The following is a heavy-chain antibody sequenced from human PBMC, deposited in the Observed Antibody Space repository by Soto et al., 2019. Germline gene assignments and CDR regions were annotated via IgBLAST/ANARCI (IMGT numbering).Heavy chain of an antibody. D-gene: IGHD3-16*02. CDR1: GGSISSSSYY. CDR2: IYYSGST. Sequence: QLQLQESGPGLVKPSETLSLTCTVSGGSISSSSYYWGWIRQPPGKGLEWIGSIYYSGSTYYNPSLKSRVTIAVDPSKNQFALKLSSVTAADTAVYYCASRYSYVWGSYRENWFDPWGQGTLVTVSS. J-gene: IGHJ5*02. CDR3: ASRYSYVWGSYRENWFDP. V-gene: IGHV4-39*01.